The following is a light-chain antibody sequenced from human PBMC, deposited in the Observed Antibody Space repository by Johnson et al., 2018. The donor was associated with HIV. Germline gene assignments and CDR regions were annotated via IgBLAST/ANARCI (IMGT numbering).Light chain of an antibody. J-gene: IGLJ1*01. CDR2: ENN. V-gene: IGLV1-51*02. CDR1: NSNIGNSY. CDR3: GTWDSSLDAYV. Sequence: QSVLTQPPSVSVAPGQKVTISCSGSNSNIGNSYVSWYQQLPRTAPKLLIYENNKRPSWIPDRFSGSKSGTSATLGITGLQTGDEADYYCGTWDSSLDAYVFGTGTKVAVL.